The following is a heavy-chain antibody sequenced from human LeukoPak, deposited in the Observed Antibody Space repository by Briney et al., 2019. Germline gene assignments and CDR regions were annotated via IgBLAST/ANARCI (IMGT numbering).Heavy chain of an antibody. CDR3: ARGPVLRYFDWFFDY. Sequence: GASVKVSCKASGYTFTGYYMHWVRQAPGQGREWMGWINPNSGGTNYAQKFQGRVTMTRDTSISTAYMELSRLRSDDTAVYYCARGPVLRYFDWFFDYWGQGTLVTVSS. D-gene: IGHD3-9*01. CDR2: INPNSGGT. J-gene: IGHJ4*02. V-gene: IGHV1-2*02. CDR1: GYTFTGYY.